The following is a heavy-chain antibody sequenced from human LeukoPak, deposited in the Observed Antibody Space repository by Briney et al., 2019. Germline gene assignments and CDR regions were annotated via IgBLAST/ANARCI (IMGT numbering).Heavy chain of an antibody. CDR3: AKDRIADGRYSIDF. CDR1: GVIVSANY. D-gene: IGHD2-21*01. V-gene: IGHV3-53*05. Sequence: GGSLRLSCAASGVIVSANYMSWVRQAPGKGLEWVSVFYSGGHTYHRDGTTYYADSVKGRFTISGDKSANTVYLQMNSLRVDDTAVYYCAKDRIADGRYSIDFWGQGTLVSVSS. J-gene: IGHJ4*02. CDR2: FYSGGHTYHRDGTT.